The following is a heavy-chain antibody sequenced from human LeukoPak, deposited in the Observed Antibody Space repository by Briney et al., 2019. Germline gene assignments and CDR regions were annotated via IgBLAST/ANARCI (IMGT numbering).Heavy chain of an antibody. J-gene: IGHJ4*02. D-gene: IGHD3-10*01. CDR3: AKAGVLLWFGESALVY. V-gene: IGHV3-7*03. CDR2: IKQDGSEK. CDR1: GFTFSSYW. Sequence: GGSLRLSCAASGFTFSSYWMSWVRQAPGKGLEWVANIKQDGSEKYYVDSVKGRFTISRDNAKNSLYLQMNSLRAEDTAVYYCAKAGVLLWFGESALVYWGQGTLVTVSS.